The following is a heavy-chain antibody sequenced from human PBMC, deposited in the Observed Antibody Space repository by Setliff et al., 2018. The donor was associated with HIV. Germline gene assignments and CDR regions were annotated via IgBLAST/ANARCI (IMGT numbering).Heavy chain of an antibody. V-gene: IGHV4-4*07. CDR2: IYTDDNT. CDR1: GGSINSYY. Sequence: SETLSLTCIVSGGSINSYYWSWIRQPAGKGLEWIGRIYTDDNTNYNPSLKSRVTISVDMSKNQFSLKLSSVTAADTAVYYCARGSKGGFFDYWGQGTLVTVSS. J-gene: IGHJ4*02. CDR3: ARGSKGGFFDY. D-gene: IGHD3-16*01.